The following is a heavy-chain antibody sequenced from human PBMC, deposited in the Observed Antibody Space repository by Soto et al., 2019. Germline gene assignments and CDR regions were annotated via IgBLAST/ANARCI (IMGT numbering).Heavy chain of an antibody. CDR2: IHYTGSR. D-gene: IGHD3-16*01. Sequence: SETLSLTCTVSGASVNDYYWNWVRQPLGKGLEWIGFIHYTGSRIFNPSLQSRVTMSVDVSQNQFSLRLTSVTAADTAIYYCARWGHPAVKAFDIWGQGTTVTVSS. CDR3: ARWGHPAVKAFDI. J-gene: IGHJ3*02. V-gene: IGHV4-59*02. CDR1: GASVNDYY.